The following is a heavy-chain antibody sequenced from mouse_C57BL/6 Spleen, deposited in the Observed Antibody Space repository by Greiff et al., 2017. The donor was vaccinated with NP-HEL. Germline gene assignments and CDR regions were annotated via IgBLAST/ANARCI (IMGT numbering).Heavy chain of an antibody. CDR3: ARDGSRYFDY. CDR1: GFNIKDYY. CDR2: IDPEDGET. Sequence: VQLQQSGAELVKPGASVKLSCTASGFNIKDYYMHWVKQRTEQGLEWIGRIDPEDGETKYAPKFPGKATITADTSSNTAYLQLSSLTSEDTAVYYCARDGSRYFDYWGQGTTLTVSS. V-gene: IGHV14-2*01. J-gene: IGHJ2*01. D-gene: IGHD1-1*01.